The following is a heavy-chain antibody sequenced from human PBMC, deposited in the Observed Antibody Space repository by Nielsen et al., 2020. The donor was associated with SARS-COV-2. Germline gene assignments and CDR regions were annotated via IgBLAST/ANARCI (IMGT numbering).Heavy chain of an antibody. J-gene: IGHJ6*03. CDR1: GFTFDDYA. CDR3: AKHGLHYYYYMDV. V-gene: IGHV3-9*01. Sequence: SLKISCAASGFTFDDYAMHWVRQAPGKGLEWVSGISWNSGSIGYADSVKGRFTISRDNSKNTLYLQMNSLRAEDTAVYYCAKHGLHYYYYMDVWGKGTTVTVSS. CDR2: ISWNSGSI.